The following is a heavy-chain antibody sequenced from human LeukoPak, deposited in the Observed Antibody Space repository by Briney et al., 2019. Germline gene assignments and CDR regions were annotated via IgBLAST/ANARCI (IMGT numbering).Heavy chain of an antibody. CDR3: ARALAVASYFDY. CDR1: GFTVSSNY. V-gene: IGHV3-53*01. D-gene: IGHD6-19*01. Sequence: GGSLRLSCTASGFTVSSNYMSWVRQAPGKGLEWVSVIYSGGSTYYADSVKGRFTISRDNSKNTLYLQMNSLRAEDTAVYYCARALAVASYFDYWGQGTLVTVSP. CDR2: IYSGGST. J-gene: IGHJ4*02.